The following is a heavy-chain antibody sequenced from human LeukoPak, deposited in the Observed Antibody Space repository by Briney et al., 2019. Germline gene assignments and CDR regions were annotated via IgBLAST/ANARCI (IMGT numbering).Heavy chain of an antibody. J-gene: IGHJ4*02. V-gene: IGHV1-18*01. Sequence: ASVKVSCKASSYTFTSYGISWVQQAPGQGLEWMGWISAYNGNTNYAQKLQGRVTMTTDTSTSTAYMELRSLRSDDTAVYYCARVGGGSSWLLFDYWGQGTLVTVSS. D-gene: IGHD6-13*01. CDR2: ISAYNGNT. CDR3: ARVGGGSSWLLFDY. CDR1: SYTFTSYG.